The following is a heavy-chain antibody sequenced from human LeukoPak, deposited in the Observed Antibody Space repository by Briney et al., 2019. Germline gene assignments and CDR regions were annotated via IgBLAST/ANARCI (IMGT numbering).Heavy chain of an antibody. J-gene: IGHJ3*02. V-gene: IGHV1-18*01. CDR2: ISAYNGNT. D-gene: IGHD6-6*01. Sequence: GASVKVSCKASGYTFTSYGISWVRQAPGQGLEWMGWISAYNGNTNYAQKLQGRVTMTTDTSTSTAYMELRSLRSDDTAVYYCARAYSSSSPDAFDIWGQGTMVTVSS. CDR3: ARAYSSSSPDAFDI. CDR1: GYTFTSYG.